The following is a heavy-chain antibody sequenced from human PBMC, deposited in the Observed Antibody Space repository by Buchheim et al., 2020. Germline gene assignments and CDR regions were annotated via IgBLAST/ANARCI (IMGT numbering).Heavy chain of an antibody. V-gene: IGHV3-30-3*01. Sequence: QVQLVESGGGVVQPGRSLRLSCAASGFTFSSYAMHWVRQAPGKGLEGVAVISYDGSNKYYADSVKGRFTISRDNPKNTLCLQMNSLRAEDTAVYYCARDPYSSSWYSHFDYWGQGTL. CDR3: ARDPYSSSWYSHFDY. CDR1: GFTFSSYA. J-gene: IGHJ4*02. D-gene: IGHD6-13*01. CDR2: ISYDGSNK.